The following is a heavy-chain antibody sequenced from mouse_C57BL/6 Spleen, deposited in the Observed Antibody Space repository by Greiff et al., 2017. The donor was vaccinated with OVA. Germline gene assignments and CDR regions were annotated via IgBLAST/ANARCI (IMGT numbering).Heavy chain of an antibody. V-gene: IGHV1-74*01. D-gene: IGHD2-3*01. CDR1: GYTFTSYW. CDR3: AIREGGYYYFDY. J-gene: IGHJ2*01. Sequence: VKLQQPGAELVKPGASVKVSCKASGYTFTSYWMHWVKQRPGQGLEWIGRIHPSDSDPTYNQKFKGKATLTVDQSSSTAYMQLSSLTAEDSAVYYCAIREGGYYYFDYWGQGTTLTGSS. CDR2: IHPSDSDP.